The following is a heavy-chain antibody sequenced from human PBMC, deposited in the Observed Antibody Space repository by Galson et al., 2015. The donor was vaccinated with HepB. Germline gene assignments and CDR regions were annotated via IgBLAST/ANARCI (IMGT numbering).Heavy chain of an antibody. CDR3: ARAFMVRGEDYYFDY. CDR1: GFTFSSYS. Sequence: SLRLSCAASGFTFSSYSMNWVRQAPGKGLEWVSSISSSGSYIYYADSVKGRFTISRDNAKNSLYLQMNSLRAEDTAVYYCARAFMVRGEDYYFDYWGQGTLVTVSS. V-gene: IGHV3-21*01. CDR2: ISSSGSYI. D-gene: IGHD3-10*01. J-gene: IGHJ4*02.